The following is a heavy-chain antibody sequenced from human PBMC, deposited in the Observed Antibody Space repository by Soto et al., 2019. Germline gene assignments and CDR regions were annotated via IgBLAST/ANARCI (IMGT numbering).Heavy chain of an antibody. CDR3: AKDRAILHYYYYGMDV. D-gene: IGHD2-15*01. J-gene: IGHJ6*02. CDR2: ISWNSGSI. Sequence: SLRLSCAASGFTFDDYAMHWVRQAPGKGLEWVSGISWNSGSIGYADSVKGRFTISRDNAKNSLYLQMNSLRAEDTALYYCAKDRAILHYYYYGMDVWGQGTTVTVSS. CDR1: GFTFDDYA. V-gene: IGHV3-9*01.